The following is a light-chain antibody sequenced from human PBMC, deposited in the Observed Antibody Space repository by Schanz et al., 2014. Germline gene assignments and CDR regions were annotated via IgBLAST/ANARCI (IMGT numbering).Light chain of an antibody. V-gene: IGLV2-11*01. CDR2: DVT. J-gene: IGLJ3*02. Sequence: QSALTQPPSASGSPGQSVTISCTGTSSDVGGYKYVSWYQQHPGKAPKLMIYDVTKRPSGVPDRFSGSKSGNTASLTISGLQAEDEADYYCCSYAGSSTLGVFGGGTKLTVL. CDR3: CSYAGSSTLGV. CDR1: SSDVGGYKY.